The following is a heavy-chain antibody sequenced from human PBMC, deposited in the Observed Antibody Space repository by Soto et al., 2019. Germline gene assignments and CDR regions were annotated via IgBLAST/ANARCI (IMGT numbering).Heavy chain of an antibody. V-gene: IGHV3-30-3*01. J-gene: IGHJ6*02. CDR2: ISYDGSNK. CDR1: GFTFSSYA. Sequence: PGGSLRLSCAASGFTFSSYAMHWVRQAPGKGLEWVAVISYDGSNKYYADSVKGRFTISRDNSKNTLYLQMNSLRAEDTAVYYCARATYYDFWSGQIYYYGMDVWGQGTTVTV. CDR3: ARATYYDFWSGQIYYYGMDV. D-gene: IGHD3-3*01.